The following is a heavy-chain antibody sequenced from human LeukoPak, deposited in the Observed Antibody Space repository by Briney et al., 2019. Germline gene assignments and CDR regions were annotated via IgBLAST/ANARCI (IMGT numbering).Heavy chain of an antibody. V-gene: IGHV4-59*12. Sequence: SETLSLTCTVSGGSISSYYWSWIRQPPGKGLEWIGYIYYGGSTNYNPSLKSRVTISVDTSKNQFSLKLSSVTAADTAVYYCARGGWRFRAAAGPRGLFDYWGQGTLVTVSS. J-gene: IGHJ4*02. D-gene: IGHD6-13*01. CDR2: IYYGGST. CDR1: GGSISSYY. CDR3: ARGGWRFRAAAGPRGLFDY.